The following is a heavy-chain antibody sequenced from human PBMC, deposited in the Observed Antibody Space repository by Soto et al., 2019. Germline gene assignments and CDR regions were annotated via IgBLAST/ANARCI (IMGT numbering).Heavy chain of an antibody. Sequence: EVQLVESGGGLIQPGGSLRLSCAVSGFTVSNNYMSWVRQAPGKGLEGVSVIYSGGYTAYGDSVKGRFTISRDNSKNTINPQKKTLAPAGTAVFSGGTPPGGGGYWGQGTLVTVSS. J-gene: IGHJ4*02. CDR3: GTPPGGGGY. V-gene: IGHV3-53*01. CDR2: IYSGGYT. CDR1: GFTVSNNY. D-gene: IGHD3-10*01.